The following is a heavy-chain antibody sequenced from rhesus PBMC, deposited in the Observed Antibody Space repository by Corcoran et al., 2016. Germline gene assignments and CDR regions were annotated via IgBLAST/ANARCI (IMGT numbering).Heavy chain of an antibody. Sequence: QVQLQESGPGLLKPSETLSLTCAVSGYSISSGYGWSWIRQPPGKVLEWLGYIGGSSGSTNYNPSLKSRVTISKDTSKNQFSLKLSSVTAADTAVYYCARDHYEDDYGYYYTGLYFDYWGQGVLVTVSS. CDR1: GYSISSGYG. J-gene: IGHJ4*01. CDR2: IGGSSGST. CDR3: ARDHYEDDYGYYYTGLYFDY. D-gene: IGHD3-9*01. V-gene: IGHV4-127*01.